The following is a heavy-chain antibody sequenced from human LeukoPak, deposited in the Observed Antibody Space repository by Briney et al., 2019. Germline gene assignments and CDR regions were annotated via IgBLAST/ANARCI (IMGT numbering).Heavy chain of an antibody. CDR3: ARDLSGVTGYTYGRGIDY. CDR1: GFTLSSYW. J-gene: IGHJ4*02. CDR2: IKQDGSES. V-gene: IGHV3-7*01. D-gene: IGHD5-18*01. Sequence: GGSLRLSCAASGFTLSSYWMSWVRQAPGKGLQWVANIKQDGSESYYVDSVKGRFTISRDNAKTSLYLQMNSLRAEDTAVYYCARDLSGVTGYTYGRGIDYWGQGTLVTVSS.